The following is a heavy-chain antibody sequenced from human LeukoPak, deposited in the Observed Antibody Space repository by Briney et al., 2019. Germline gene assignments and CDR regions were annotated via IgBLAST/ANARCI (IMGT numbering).Heavy chain of an antibody. CDR3: AREGLPGLCTSTSCYAVFDP. CDR1: GGSISSSGYF. D-gene: IGHD2-2*01. V-gene: IGHV4-39*02. Sequence: KPSETLSLTCAVSGGSISSSGYFWGCIHLSRGNGVEWIGSLSFGGSTYYNPSLKSRVTISGDTAKNHVSLKLISVSAADTAVYYCAREGLPGLCTSTSCYAVFDPWGQGTLVTVSS. CDR2: LSFGGST. J-gene: IGHJ5*02.